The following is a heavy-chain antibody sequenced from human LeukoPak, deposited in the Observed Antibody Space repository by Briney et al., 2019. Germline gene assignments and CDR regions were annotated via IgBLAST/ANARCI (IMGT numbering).Heavy chain of an antibody. CDR3: STGRGDFLDY. CDR2: VKSKVNGGTI. V-gene: IGHV3-15*01. Sequence: PGGSRRLSCTASGFTFSNGWMNWVRQAPGKGLEWVGRVKSKVNGGTIDYAAPVRGRVTISRDDSKNTVYLQMNSLKTEDTAVYYCSTGRGDFLDYWGQGTLVTVSS. D-gene: IGHD4-17*01. J-gene: IGHJ4*02. CDR1: GFTFSNGW.